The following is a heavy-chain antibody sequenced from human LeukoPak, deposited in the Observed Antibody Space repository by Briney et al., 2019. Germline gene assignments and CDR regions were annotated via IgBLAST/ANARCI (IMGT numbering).Heavy chain of an antibody. Sequence: GGSLRLSCAASGFTFSSNYMSWVRQAPGKGLEWVSVIYSGGSTYYADSVKGRFTISRDNSKNTLYLRMNSLRAEDTAVYYCAREGPPGGGYFDYWGQGTLVTVSS. D-gene: IGHD4-23*01. CDR2: IYSGGST. V-gene: IGHV3-53*01. CDR1: GFTFSSNY. CDR3: AREGPPGGGYFDY. J-gene: IGHJ4*02.